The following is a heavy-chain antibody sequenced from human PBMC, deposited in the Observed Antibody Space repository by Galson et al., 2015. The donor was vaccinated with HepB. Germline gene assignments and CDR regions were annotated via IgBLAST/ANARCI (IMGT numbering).Heavy chain of an antibody. D-gene: IGHD5-12*01. CDR3: ARDPRPYSGYEPPGY. CDR2: ISAYNGNT. Sequence: SVKVSCKASGYTFTSYGISWVRQAPGQGLEWMGWISAYNGNTNYAQKLQGRVTMTTDTSTSTAYMELRSLRSDDTAVYYCARDPRPYSGYEPPGYWGQGTLVTVSS. V-gene: IGHV1-18*01. J-gene: IGHJ4*02. CDR1: GYTFTSYG.